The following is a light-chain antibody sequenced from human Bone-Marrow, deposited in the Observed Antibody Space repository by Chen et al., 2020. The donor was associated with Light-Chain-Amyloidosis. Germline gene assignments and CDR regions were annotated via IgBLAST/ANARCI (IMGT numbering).Light chain of an antibody. CDR3: QQYGVSPRT. CDR1: QTISSDH. CDR2: GVS. V-gene: IGKV3-20*01. Sequence: EIVLTQSPRTLSLSPGERATLSCRASQTISSDHLAWYQQKPGRAPRLLMYGVSSRATGIPDRFSGGGSGTDFTLTISSLEPEDFAVYYCQQYGVSPRTFGQGTKVDMK. J-gene: IGKJ1*01.